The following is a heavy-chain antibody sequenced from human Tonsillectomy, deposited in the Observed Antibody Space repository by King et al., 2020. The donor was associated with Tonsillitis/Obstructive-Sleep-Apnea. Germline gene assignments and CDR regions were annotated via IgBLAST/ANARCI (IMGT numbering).Heavy chain of an antibody. CDR2: INQSGST. Sequence: VQLQQWGAGLLKPSETLTLTCAVYGGSFSGYYWSWIRQPRGKGLEWRGEINQSGSTNYNPSLKSRVTISVDTSKNQFSLKLRSVTAADTAVYYCARSSWNYGYYYYMDVWGKGTTVTVSS. V-gene: IGHV4-34*01. D-gene: IGHD1-7*01. CDR3: ARSSWNYGYYYYMDV. J-gene: IGHJ6*03. CDR1: GGSFSGYY.